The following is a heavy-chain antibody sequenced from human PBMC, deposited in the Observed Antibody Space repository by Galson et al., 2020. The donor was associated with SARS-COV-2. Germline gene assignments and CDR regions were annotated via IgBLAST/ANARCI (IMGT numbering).Heavy chain of an antibody. CDR2: VNGIGGST. V-gene: IGHV3-23*01. CDR3: ATYYCNSGRQFDY. CDR1: GFTSTSCA. Sequence: GGSLRLSCAASGFTSTSCAMSWVRQAPGKGLEWVSSVNGIGGSTYYADSVKGRFTISRDNSKNTVYLQMNSLRAEDTATYYCATYYCNSGRQFDYWGQGTLVTVSS. D-gene: IGHD3-10*01. J-gene: IGHJ4*02.